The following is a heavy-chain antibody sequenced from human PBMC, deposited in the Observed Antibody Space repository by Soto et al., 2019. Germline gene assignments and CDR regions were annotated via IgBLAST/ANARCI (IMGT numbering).Heavy chain of an antibody. CDR2: IIPILGIA. J-gene: IGHJ4*02. CDR3: ARGERIVATIVDY. V-gene: IGHV1-69*02. Sequence: ASVKVSCKASGGTFSSYTISWVRQAPGQGLEWMGRIIPILGIANYAQKFQGRVTITADKSTSTAYTELSSLRSEDTAVYYCARGERIVATIVDYWGQGTLVTVSS. CDR1: GGTFSSYT. D-gene: IGHD5-12*01.